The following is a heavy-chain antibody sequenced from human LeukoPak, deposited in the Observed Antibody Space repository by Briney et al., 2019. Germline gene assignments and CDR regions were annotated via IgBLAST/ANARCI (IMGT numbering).Heavy chain of an antibody. CDR3: ARGYCSGGSCFGGPHFDY. CDR1: GFTFSSYS. CDR2: ISSSSSTI. V-gene: IGHV3-48*04. Sequence: PGGSLRLSCAASGFTFSSYSMNWVRQAPGKGLEWVSYISSSSSTIYYADSVKGRFTISRDNAKNSLYLQMNSLRAEDTAVYYCARGYCSGGSCFGGPHFDYWGQGTLVTVSS. D-gene: IGHD2-15*01. J-gene: IGHJ4*02.